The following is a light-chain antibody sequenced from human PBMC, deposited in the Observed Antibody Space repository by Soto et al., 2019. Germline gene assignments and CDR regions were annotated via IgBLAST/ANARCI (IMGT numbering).Light chain of an antibody. J-gene: IGLJ1*01. CDR3: GSWDSSMSAYV. Sequence: QSVLTQPPSVSAAPGQKVTISCSGSSSNIGGNSVSWYQQLPGTAPKLLIYDDNKRPSGIPDRFSGSKSGTSATLGITAFTNGDADDSYCGSWDSSMSAYVVGNGTKVTV. CDR1: SSNIGGNS. V-gene: IGLV1-51*01. CDR2: DDN.